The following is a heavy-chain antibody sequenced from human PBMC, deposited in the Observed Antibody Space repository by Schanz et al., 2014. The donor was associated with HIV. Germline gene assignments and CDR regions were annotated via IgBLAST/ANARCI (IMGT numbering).Heavy chain of an antibody. Sequence: QVQLVQSGAEVKKPGASVKVSCKASGYTFTSYGITWVRQAPGQGLDWMGWISPYNGDRKYDQKFQGRVTITTDTSTNRAYMELRSLRSDDTAVYYCARGQDWPGPQLDHWGHGTLVIVSS. CDR1: GYTFTSYG. CDR2: ISPYNGDR. J-gene: IGHJ5*02. V-gene: IGHV1-18*01. CDR3: ARGQDWPGPQLDH. D-gene: IGHD3-9*01.